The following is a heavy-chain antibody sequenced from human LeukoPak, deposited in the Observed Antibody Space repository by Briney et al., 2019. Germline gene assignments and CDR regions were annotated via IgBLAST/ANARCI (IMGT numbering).Heavy chain of an antibody. Sequence: ASVKVSCKASGYTFTSYAMNWVRQAPGQGLGWMGWINTNTGNPTYAQGFTGRFVFSLDTSVSTAYLQISSLKAEDTAVYYCARDGNVLLWFGESSFDYWGQGTLVTVSS. CDR1: GYTFTSYA. D-gene: IGHD3-10*01. J-gene: IGHJ4*02. CDR2: INTNTGNP. V-gene: IGHV7-4-1*02. CDR3: ARDGNVLLWFGESSFDY.